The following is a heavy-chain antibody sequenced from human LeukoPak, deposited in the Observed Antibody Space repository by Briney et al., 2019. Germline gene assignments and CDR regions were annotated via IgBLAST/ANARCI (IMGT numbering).Heavy chain of an antibody. Sequence: GGSLRLSCAASGFTFSSYSMNGVRQAPGKGLEWVSSISSSSSYIYYADSVKGRFTISRDNAKNSLYLQMNSLRAEDTAVYYCARDTYGDYDPNYFDYWGQGTLVTVSP. D-gene: IGHD4-17*01. CDR3: ARDTYGDYDPNYFDY. CDR2: ISSSSSYI. V-gene: IGHV3-21*01. CDR1: GFTFSSYS. J-gene: IGHJ4*02.